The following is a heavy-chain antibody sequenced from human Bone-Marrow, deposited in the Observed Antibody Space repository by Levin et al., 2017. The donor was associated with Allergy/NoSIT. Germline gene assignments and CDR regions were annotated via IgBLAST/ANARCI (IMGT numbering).Heavy chain of an antibody. Sequence: SLRLSCEASGFPFDDYAMHWVRQAPGKGLEWVSGISWHSGSIDYADSVKGRFTVSRDNAKNSLYLQMNSLRPEDTAFYYCAKDMGEGVDTSMAGRLSMEAFDTWGQGTLVTVSS. D-gene: IGHD5-18*01. CDR1: GFPFDDYA. CDR2: ISWHSGSI. J-gene: IGHJ3*02. CDR3: AKDMGEGVDTSMAGRLSMEAFDT. V-gene: IGHV3-9*01.